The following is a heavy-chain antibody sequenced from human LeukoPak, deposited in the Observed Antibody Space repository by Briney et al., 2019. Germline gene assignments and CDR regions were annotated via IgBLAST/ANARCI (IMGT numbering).Heavy chain of an antibody. CDR1: GFTFSSYS. CDR3: ARVEGLGWFDP. D-gene: IGHD3/OR15-3a*01. J-gene: IGHJ5*02. V-gene: IGHV3-48*04. CDR2: ISSSSSTI. Sequence: GGSLRLSCAASGFTFSSYSMNWVRQAPGKGLEWVSYISSSSSTIYYADSVKGRFTISRDNAKNSLYLQMNSLRAEDTAVYYCARVEGLGWFDPWGQGTLVTVSS.